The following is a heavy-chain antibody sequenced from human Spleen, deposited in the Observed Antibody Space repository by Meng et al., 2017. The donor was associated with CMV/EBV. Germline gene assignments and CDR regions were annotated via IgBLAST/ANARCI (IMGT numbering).Heavy chain of an antibody. V-gene: IGHV4-34*01. Sequence: QLCAGRLKPSEPPPLPCAVYGGSFSGYYWGWIRQPPGKGLEWIGEINQSGSTNYNPSLKSRVTISVDTSKNQFSLKLSSVTAADTAVYYCARDHDWLDPWGQGTLVTVSS. CDR1: GGSFSGYY. J-gene: IGHJ5*02. CDR2: INQSGST. CDR3: ARDHDWLDP.